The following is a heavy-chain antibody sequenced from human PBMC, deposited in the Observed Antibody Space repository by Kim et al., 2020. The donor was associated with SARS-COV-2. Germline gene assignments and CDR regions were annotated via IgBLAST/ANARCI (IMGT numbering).Heavy chain of an antibody. Sequence: ASVKVSCKASGYTFTSYGISWVRQAPGQGLEWMGWISAYNGNTNYAQKLQGRVTMTTDTSTSTAYMELRSLRSDDTAVYYCARGEGPLILEWFPNWFDPWGQGTLVTVSS. V-gene: IGHV1-18*01. CDR1: GYTFTSYG. CDR3: ARGEGPLILEWFPNWFDP. J-gene: IGHJ5*02. D-gene: IGHD3-3*01. CDR2: ISAYNGNT.